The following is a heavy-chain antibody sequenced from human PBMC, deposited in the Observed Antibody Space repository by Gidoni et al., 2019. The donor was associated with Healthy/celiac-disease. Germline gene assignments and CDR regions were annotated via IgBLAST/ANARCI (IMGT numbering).Heavy chain of an antibody. CDR2: IYSGGST. CDR3: ASRTTMVRGVLYYYGMDV. Sequence: EVQLVESGGGLIQPGGSLRLSCAASVFTVSSNYMSWVRQAPGKGLEWVSVIYSGGSTYDADYVKGRFNISRDNSKNKLYRQMNSRRAEDTAVYYGASRTTMVRGVLYYYGMDVWGQGTTVTVSS. D-gene: IGHD3-10*01. V-gene: IGHV3-53*01. J-gene: IGHJ6*02. CDR1: VFTVSSNY.